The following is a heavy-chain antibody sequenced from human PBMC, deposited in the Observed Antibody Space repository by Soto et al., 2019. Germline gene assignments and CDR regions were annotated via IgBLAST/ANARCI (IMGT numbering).Heavy chain of an antibody. J-gene: IGHJ4*02. D-gene: IGHD6-19*01. V-gene: IGHV3-21*01. CDR3: ARAGYSSGCCDY. CDR2: ISSSSSYI. Sequence: GSLRLSCAASGFTFSSYSMNWVRQAPGKGLEWVSSISSSSSYIYYADSVKGRFTISRDNAKNSLYLQMNSLRAEDTAVYYCARAGYSSGCCDYWGQGPLVTVSS. CDR1: GFTFSSYS.